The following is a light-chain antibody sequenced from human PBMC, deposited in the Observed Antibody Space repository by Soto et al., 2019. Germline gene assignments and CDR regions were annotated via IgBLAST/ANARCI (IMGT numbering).Light chain of an antibody. CDR1: QSISSW. J-gene: IGKJ5*01. V-gene: IGKV1-5*03. CDR2: KAS. Sequence: DIQMTQSPSTLSASVGDRVTITCRASQSISSWLAWYQQKPGKAPKLLIYKASSLESGVPSRFSGSGSGTEFTLTISSLQPDDFATYYCRQLNSYSITFGQGTRLE. CDR3: RQLNSYSIT.